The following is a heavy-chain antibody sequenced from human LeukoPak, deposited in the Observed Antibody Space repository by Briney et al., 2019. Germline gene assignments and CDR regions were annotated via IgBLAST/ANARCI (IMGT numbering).Heavy chain of an antibody. Sequence: SEALSLTCAVYGGSFSGYYWSWIRQPPGKGLEWIGELNHSGSTNYNPSLKSRVTISVDTSKNQFSLKLSSVTAADTAVYYCASHIVVVTATLYNWFDPWGQGTLVTVSS. CDR2: LNHSGST. CDR3: ASHIVVVTATLYNWFDP. J-gene: IGHJ5*02. V-gene: IGHV4-34*01. D-gene: IGHD2-21*02. CDR1: GGSFSGYY.